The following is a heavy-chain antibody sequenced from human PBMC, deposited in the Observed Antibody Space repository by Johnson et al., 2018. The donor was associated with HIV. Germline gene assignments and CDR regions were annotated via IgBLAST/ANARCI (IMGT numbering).Heavy chain of an antibody. V-gene: IGHV3-66*02. CDR3: AKQYYGSGGSVHAFDI. CDR2: IYSGGST. D-gene: IGHD3-10*01. CDR1: GITVSSNY. Sequence: VQLVESGGGLIQPGGSLRLSCAASGITVSSNYLSWVRQAPGKGLEWVSVIYSGGSTYYADSVQGRFPIYRDNSKNTLYLQMNSLRAEDTAVYYCAKQYYGSGGSVHAFDIWGQGTMVTVSS. J-gene: IGHJ3*02.